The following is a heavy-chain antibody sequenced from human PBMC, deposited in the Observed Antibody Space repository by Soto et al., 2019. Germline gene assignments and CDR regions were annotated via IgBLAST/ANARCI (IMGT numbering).Heavy chain of an antibody. D-gene: IGHD6-6*01. CDR1: GFTFHSYA. V-gene: IGHV3-30-3*01. CDR2: IYCHGNNK. Sequence: GGSLRLSCAASGFTFHSYAMNWVRQAPGKGLEWVAFIYCHGNNKYYADSVKGRFTISRDNSKNTLYLQMNSLRAEDTALYYCAIGYSSIHYWGQGTLVTVSS. CDR3: AIGYSSIHY. J-gene: IGHJ4*02.